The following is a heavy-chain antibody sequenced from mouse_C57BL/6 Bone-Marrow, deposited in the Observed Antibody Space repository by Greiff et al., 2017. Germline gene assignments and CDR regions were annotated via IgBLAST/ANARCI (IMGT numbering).Heavy chain of an antibody. CDR1: GFNIKDDY. CDR2: IDPEIGDT. Sequence: VQLKESGAELVRPGVSVKLSCTASGFNIKDDYIHWVKQRPEQGLEWIGWIDPEIGDTAYASKFQGKATITSDTSSNTAYLQLSSLTSEDTAVYYCSSFDGNYFDFWGQGTPLTVAS. CDR3: SSFDGNYFDF. D-gene: IGHD2-3*01. V-gene: IGHV14-4*01. J-gene: IGHJ2*01.